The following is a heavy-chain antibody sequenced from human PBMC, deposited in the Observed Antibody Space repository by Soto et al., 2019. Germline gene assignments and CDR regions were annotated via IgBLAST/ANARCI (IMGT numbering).Heavy chain of an antibody. D-gene: IGHD5-18*01. CDR1: GGSFSGYY. CDR3: ARGLVDTAMVQPFDY. Sequence: VQLQQWGAGLLKPSETLSLTCVVYGGSFSGYYWSWIRQPPGKGLEWIGEINHSGSTNYNPSLKSRVTISVDTSKNQFSLKLSSVTAADTAVYYCARGLVDTAMVQPFDYWGQGTLVTVSS. J-gene: IGHJ4*02. V-gene: IGHV4-34*01. CDR2: INHSGST.